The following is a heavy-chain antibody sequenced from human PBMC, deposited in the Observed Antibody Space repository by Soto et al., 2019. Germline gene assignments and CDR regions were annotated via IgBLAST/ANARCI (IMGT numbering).Heavy chain of an antibody. Sequence: PGGSLRLSCAASGFTFSSYGMHWVRQAPGKGLEWVAVIWYDGSNKYYADSVKGRFTISRDNSKNTLYLQMNSLRAEDTAVYYCARDLPEVTGPPYFDYWGQGTLVTVSS. CDR1: GFTFSSYG. J-gene: IGHJ4*02. CDR3: ARDLPEVTGPPYFDY. CDR2: IWYDGSNK. V-gene: IGHV3-33*01. D-gene: IGHD1-20*01.